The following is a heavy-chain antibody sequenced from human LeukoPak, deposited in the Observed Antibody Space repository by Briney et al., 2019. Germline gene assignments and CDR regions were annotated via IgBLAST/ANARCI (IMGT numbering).Heavy chain of an antibody. CDR3: AKNCDSPMGVPYAMDV. CDR1: GFTFSAYA. CDR2: IGSGSAGTT. J-gene: IGHJ6*02. D-gene: IGHD3-9*01. V-gene: IGHV3-23*01. Sequence: GGSLRLSCAASGFTFSAYAMRWVRQAPGKGLEWVSAIGSGSAGTTIYAESVKDRFTISRDDSRNTLYLEMSSLRGDDSAVYYCAKNCDSPMGVPYAMDVWGRGTTVTVSS.